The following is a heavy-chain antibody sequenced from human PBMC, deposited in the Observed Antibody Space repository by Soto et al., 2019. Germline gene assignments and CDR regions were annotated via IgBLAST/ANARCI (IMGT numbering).Heavy chain of an antibody. V-gene: IGHV3-21*01. CDR2: ISSSSSYI. CDR1: GFTFSSYS. J-gene: IGHJ6*02. CDR3: ARDGDYQLPGGYYYYGMDV. Sequence: GGSLRLSCAASGFTFSSYSMNWVRQAPGKGREWVSSISSSSSYIYYADSVKGRFTISRDNAKNSLYLQMNSLRAEDTAVYYCARDGDYQLPGGYYYYGMDVWGQGTTVTVSS. D-gene: IGHD2-2*01.